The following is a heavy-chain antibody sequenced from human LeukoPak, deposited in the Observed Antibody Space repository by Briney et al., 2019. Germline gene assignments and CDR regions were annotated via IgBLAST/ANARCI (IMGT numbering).Heavy chain of an antibody. CDR1: GFTFSSYG. D-gene: IGHD5-12*01. CDR2: ITYDGSNK. J-gene: IGHJ3*02. Sequence: GRSLRLSCAASGFTFSSYGMHWVRQAPGKGLEWVAAITYDGSNKYYADSVKGRFTISRDNSKNTLYLQMNSLRAEDTAVYYWADTESLGDSGYDSYAFDIWGQGTMVTVSS. CDR3: ADTESLGDSGYDSYAFDI. V-gene: IGHV3-30*03.